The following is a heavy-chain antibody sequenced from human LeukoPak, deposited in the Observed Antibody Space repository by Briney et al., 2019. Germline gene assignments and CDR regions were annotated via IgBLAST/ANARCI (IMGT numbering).Heavy chain of an antibody. J-gene: IGHJ4*02. D-gene: IGHD3-10*01. V-gene: IGHV4-4*07. CDR1: GGSISNYY. Sequence: TSETLSLTCTVSGGSISNYYWSWIRQPAGKGLEWIGRIYTSGSTNCNPSLKSRVTMSVDTSKNQFSLKLTSVTAADTAVYYCARDRGDYGSGSYLSYWGQGTLVTVSS. CDR2: IYTSGST. CDR3: ARDRGDYGSGSYLSY.